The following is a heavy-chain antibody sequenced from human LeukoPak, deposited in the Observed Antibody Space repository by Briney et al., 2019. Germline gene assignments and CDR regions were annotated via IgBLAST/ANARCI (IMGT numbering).Heavy chain of an antibody. CDR3: ARREGYSWFDP. CDR1: GGSISSGGYY. CDR2: IYYSGIT. J-gene: IGHJ5*02. V-gene: IGHV4-31*03. Sequence: PSQTLSLTCTVSGGSISSGGYYWRWIRQQPGKGLERIGYIYYSGITNYNPSLKSRVTISVDTSKNQFSLKLSSVTAADTAVYYCARREGYSWFDPWGQGTLVTVSS. D-gene: IGHD3-22*01.